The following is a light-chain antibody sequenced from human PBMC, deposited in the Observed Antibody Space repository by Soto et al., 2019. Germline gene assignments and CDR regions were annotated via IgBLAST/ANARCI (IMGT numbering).Light chain of an antibody. V-gene: IGKV1-12*01. J-gene: IGKJ2*01. CDR3: QLANSFPPP. CDR2: AAS. CDR1: QGISNW. Sequence: DIQMTQSPSSVSASVGDRVTITCRASQGISNWLAWYQQKPGKAPNLLIFAASSLQSGVPSRFSGSGSGTDFTLTISDLQPEDFSTYYCQLANSFPPPFRQGTKLDI.